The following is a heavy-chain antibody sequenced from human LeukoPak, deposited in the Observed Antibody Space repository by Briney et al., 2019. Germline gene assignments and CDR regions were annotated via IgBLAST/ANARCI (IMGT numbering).Heavy chain of an antibody. V-gene: IGHV3-64*01. CDR1: GFTFSSYA. J-gene: IGHJ4*02. CDR2: ISSNGGST. Sequence: PGGSLRLSCAASGFTFSSYALHWVCQAPGKGLEHVSAISSNGGSTYYANSVKGRFTISRDNSKNTLYLQMGSLRAEDMAVYYCARESEYATATVDYWGQGTLVTVSS. CDR3: ARESEYATATVDY. D-gene: IGHD4-17*01.